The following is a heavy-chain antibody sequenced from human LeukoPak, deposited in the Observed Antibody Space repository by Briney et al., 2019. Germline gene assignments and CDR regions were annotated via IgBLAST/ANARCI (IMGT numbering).Heavy chain of an antibody. CDR3: ARGGSYLSAFDI. CDR2: ITSDGTSI. Sequence: PGGSLRLSCAVSGFSFSITWMHWVRQVPGQGLVWVARITSDGTSISYAESVKGRFTISRDNSKNTLYLQMNSLRAEDTAVYYCARGGSYLSAFDIWGQGTMVTVSS. D-gene: IGHD1-26*01. J-gene: IGHJ3*02. V-gene: IGHV3-74*03. CDR1: GFSFSITW.